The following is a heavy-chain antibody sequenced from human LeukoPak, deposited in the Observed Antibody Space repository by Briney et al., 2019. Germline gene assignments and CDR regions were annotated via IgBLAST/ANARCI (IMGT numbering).Heavy chain of an antibody. CDR3: ATLARVRIGSGTGWGRASWFDP. CDR2: FDPEDGET. J-gene: IGHJ5*02. V-gene: IGHV1-24*01. Sequence: ASVKVSCKVSGYTLTELSMHWVRQAPGKGLEWMGGFDPEDGETIYAQKFQGRVTMTEDTSTDTAYMELSSLRSEDTAVYYCATLARVRIGSGTGWGRASWFDPWGQGTLVTVSA. CDR1: GYTLTELS. D-gene: IGHD3-16*01.